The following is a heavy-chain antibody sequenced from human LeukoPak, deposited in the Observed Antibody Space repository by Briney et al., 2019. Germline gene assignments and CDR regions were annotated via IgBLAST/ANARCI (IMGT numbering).Heavy chain of an antibody. D-gene: IGHD2-2*01. CDR1: GYTFTSYG. J-gene: IGHJ5*02. Sequence: GASVKVSCKASGYTFTSYGISWVRQAPGQGLEWMGWVSAYNGNTNYAQKLQGRVTMTTDTSTSTAYMELRSLRSDDTAVYYCAPGGAYCSSTSCNNNWFDPWGQGTLVTVSS. CDR2: VSAYNGNT. CDR3: APGGAYCSSTSCNNNWFDP. V-gene: IGHV1-18*01.